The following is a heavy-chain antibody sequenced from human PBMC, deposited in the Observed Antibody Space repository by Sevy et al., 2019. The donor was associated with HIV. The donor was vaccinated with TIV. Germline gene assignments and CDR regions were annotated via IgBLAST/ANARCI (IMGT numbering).Heavy chain of an antibody. CDR1: GLTFSSDS. Sequence: EGSLRLSCVVSGLTFSSDSMNWVRQAPGKGLEWLAYISSSSRTIYYADSVEGRFTISRDNDKKSVFLQMNNLRDEDSATYYRARDVDTPFVRSFDSWGQGTLVTVSS. CDR3: ARDVDTPFVRSFDS. V-gene: IGHV3-48*02. J-gene: IGHJ4*02. CDR2: ISSSSRTI. D-gene: IGHD5-18*01.